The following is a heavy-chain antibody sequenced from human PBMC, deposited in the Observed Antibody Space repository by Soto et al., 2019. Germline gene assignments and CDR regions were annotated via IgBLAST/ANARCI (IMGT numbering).Heavy chain of an antibody. J-gene: IGHJ4*01. V-gene: IGHV1-18*04. Sequence: ASVKVSCKPSGYIFSDYIITWVRQAPGQGLEWMGWITVYNNNANYAQNFQGRVTLTADTSTSTAYMELRSLRSDDTATYYCARGQYYVPDYWG. CDR1: GYIFSDYI. CDR3: ARGQYYVPDY. CDR2: ITVYNNNA. D-gene: IGHD3-3*01.